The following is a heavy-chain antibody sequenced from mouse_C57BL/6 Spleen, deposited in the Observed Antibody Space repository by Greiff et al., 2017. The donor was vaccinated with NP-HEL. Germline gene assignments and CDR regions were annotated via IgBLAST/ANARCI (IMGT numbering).Heavy chain of an antibody. CDR3: ARVRETDAMDY. CDR2: IYPGDGDT. J-gene: IGHJ4*01. Sequence: QVQLQQSGAELVKPGASVKISCKASGYAFSSYWMNWVKQRPGKGLEWIGQIYPGDGDTNYNGKFKGKATLTADKSSSTAYMQLSSLTSEDSAVYFCARVRETDAMDYWGQGTSVTVSS. CDR1: GYAFSSYW. V-gene: IGHV1-80*01.